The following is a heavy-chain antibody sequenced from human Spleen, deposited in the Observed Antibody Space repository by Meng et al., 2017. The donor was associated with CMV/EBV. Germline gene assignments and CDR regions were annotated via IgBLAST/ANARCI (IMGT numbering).Heavy chain of an antibody. J-gene: IGHJ6*02. Sequence: SVKVSCKASGGTFSSYAISWVRQAPGQGLEWMGGIIPIFGTANYAQKFQGRVTITTDESTSTAYMELRSLRSDDTAVYYCARDSNYYDSSGGAYYYGMDVWGQGTTVTVSS. CDR3: ARDSNYYDSSGGAYYYGMDV. D-gene: IGHD3-22*01. CDR2: IIPIFGTA. CDR1: GGTFSSYA. V-gene: IGHV1-69*05.